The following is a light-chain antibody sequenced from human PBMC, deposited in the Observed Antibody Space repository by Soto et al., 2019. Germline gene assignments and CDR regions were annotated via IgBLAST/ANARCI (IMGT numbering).Light chain of an antibody. V-gene: IGLV2-14*02. CDR3: GAWDHSLNVGV. CDR1: SSAVGTFSL. Sequence: QSALTQPASVSGSPGQSITISCTGSSSAVGTFSLVSWYQHHPGKVPKLIIYDKNERPSGISDRFSASKSGTSATLGITGLQTGDEADYYCGAWDHSLNVGVFGGGTKLTVL. CDR2: DKN. J-gene: IGLJ3*02.